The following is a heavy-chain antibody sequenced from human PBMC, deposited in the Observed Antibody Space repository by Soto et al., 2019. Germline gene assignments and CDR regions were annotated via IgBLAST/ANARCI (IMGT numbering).Heavy chain of an antibody. J-gene: IGHJ4*02. D-gene: IGHD6-13*01. CDR2: ISGSGGST. CDR1: GFTFSSYA. Sequence: GGSLRLSCAASGFTFSSYAMSWVRQAPGKGLEWVSAISGSGGSTYYADSVKGRFTISRDNSKNTLYLQMNSLRAEDTAVYYCAQGPLGAAAGTTTGLYWGQGTLVTVSS. CDR3: AQGPLGAAAGTTTGLY. V-gene: IGHV3-23*01.